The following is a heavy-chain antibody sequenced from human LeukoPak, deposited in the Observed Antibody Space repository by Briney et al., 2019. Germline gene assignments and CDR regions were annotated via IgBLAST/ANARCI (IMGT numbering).Heavy chain of an antibody. D-gene: IGHD4-11*01. J-gene: IGHJ4*02. CDR1: GYTTTRDR. V-gene: IGHV1-18*01. Sequence: SAMFPSNASGYTTTRDRIKPAPHSLLIRLNSRGWISGFNGDTIYAQKIQGRVTITTDTSTTTAYMELRNLRSDDTAVYYCARDTGAVTPTDYWGPGTLVTVSS. CDR3: ARDTGAVTPTDY. CDR2: ISGFNGDT.